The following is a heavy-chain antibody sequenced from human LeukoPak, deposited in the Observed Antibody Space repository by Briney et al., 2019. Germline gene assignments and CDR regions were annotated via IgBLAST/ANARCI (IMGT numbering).Heavy chain of an antibody. Sequence: PGGSLRLSCAATGFTFSSYAMTWVRQAPGKGLEWVSAISGSGGSTYYADSVKGRFTISRDNSKNTLYLQMNSLRAEDTAVYYCAKAPTWIAAMLGSMDDWGQGTTVTVSS. D-gene: IGHD2-2*01. J-gene: IGHJ6*02. CDR1: GFTFSSYA. V-gene: IGHV3-23*01. CDR3: AKAPTWIAAMLGSMDD. CDR2: ISGSGGST.